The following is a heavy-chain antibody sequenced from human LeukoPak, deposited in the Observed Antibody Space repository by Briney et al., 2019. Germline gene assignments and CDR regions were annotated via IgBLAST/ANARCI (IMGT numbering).Heavy chain of an antibody. J-gene: IGHJ4*02. CDR1: GGSISSGSYY. V-gene: IGHV4-61*02. CDR2: IYTSGST. D-gene: IGHD3-3*01. CDR3: ARGNGYDFWSGYYTAFDY. Sequence: PSQTLSLTCTVSGGSISSGSYYWSWIRQPAGKGLEWIGRIYTSGSTNYNPSLKSRVTISVDTSKNQFSLKLSSVTAADTAVYYCARGNGYDFWSGYYTAFDYWGQGTLVTVSS.